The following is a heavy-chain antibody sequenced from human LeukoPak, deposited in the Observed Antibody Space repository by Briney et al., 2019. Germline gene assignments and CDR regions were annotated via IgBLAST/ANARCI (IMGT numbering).Heavy chain of an antibody. J-gene: IGHJ3*02. Sequence: GGSLRLSCAASGFTFSEAWMNWVRQTPEKGLEWVGLIKSKTNGGTTGYAAPVKGRFIISRDDSRNTVYLQMNSLKIEDTAVYYAWRDYYDSSGYATHGTFDIWGQGTMVTVSS. CDR1: GFTFSEAW. CDR2: IKSKTNGGTT. V-gene: IGHV3-15*01. D-gene: IGHD3-22*01. CDR3: WRDYYDSSGYATHGTFDI.